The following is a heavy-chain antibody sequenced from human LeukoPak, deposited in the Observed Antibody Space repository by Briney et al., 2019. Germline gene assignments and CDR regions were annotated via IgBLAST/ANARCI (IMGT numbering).Heavy chain of an antibody. CDR3: ARMGGYFDY. CDR1: GGSFSGYY. CDR2: INHSGST. V-gene: IGHV4-34*01. D-gene: IGHD3-16*01. Sequence: EXXSLTCAVYGGSFSGYYWSWIRQPPGKGLEWIGEINHSGSTNYNPSLTSRGTTSVDTSKSQFSLKLSSVTAADTAVYYCARMGGYFDYWGQGTLVTVSS. J-gene: IGHJ4*02.